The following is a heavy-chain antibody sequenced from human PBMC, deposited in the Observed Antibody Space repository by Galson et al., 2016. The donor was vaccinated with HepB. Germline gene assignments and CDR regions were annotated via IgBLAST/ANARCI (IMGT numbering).Heavy chain of an antibody. J-gene: IGHJ5*02. V-gene: IGHV4-59*02. CDR2: IYYSGIT. Sequence: SETLSLTCTVSGGSVSSYYWSWIRQPPGKGLEWIGYIYYSGITRYNPYLTSRLTISIDTSKNQFSLKVSSVTAADTAVYYCAASWADNRAWDESWFDPWGQGTLVTVSS. D-gene: IGHD1-1*01. CDR3: AASWADNRAWDESWFDP. CDR1: GGSVSSYY.